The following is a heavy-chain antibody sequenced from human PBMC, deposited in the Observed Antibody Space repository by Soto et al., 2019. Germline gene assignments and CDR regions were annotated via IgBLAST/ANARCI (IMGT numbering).Heavy chain of an antibody. CDR1: GGSISSGGYY. D-gene: IGHD3-22*01. V-gene: IGHV4-31*03. CDR3: ARVDTANMIVAWVFEC. Sequence: SETRSLTCTVSGGSISSGGYYWSWILHHPGKGLEWIGYIYYSGSTYYNPSLKSRVTISVDTSKNQFSLKLSSVTAADTAVYYCARVDTANMIVAWVFECWGKGNMVTVSS. CDR2: IYYSGST. J-gene: IGHJ4*02.